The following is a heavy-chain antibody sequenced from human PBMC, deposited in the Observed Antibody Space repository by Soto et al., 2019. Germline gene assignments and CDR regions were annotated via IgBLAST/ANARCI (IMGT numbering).Heavy chain of an antibody. J-gene: IGHJ6*02. Sequence: ASVKVSCKASGYTFTSYAISWVRQAPGQGLEWMGGIIPIFGTANYAQKFQGRVTITADESTSTAYMELSSLRSEDTAVYYCASLPGIAAAGTLSYYYGMDVWGQGTTVTVSS. CDR1: GYTFTSYA. CDR3: ASLPGIAAAGTLSYYYGMDV. V-gene: IGHV1-69*13. D-gene: IGHD6-13*01. CDR2: IIPIFGTA.